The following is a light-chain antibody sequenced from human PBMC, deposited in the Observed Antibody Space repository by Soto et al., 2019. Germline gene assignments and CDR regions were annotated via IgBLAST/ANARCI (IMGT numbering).Light chain of an antibody. V-gene: IGKV1-39*01. Sequence: IRMTDSPSSLSASVGDIVTITCRASQSISSYLNWYQQKPGKAPKLLVYAASSLQSGVPARFSGSGSGTDFTLTISSLEPEDFAVYYRQQRSNWPPEATFGQATRLEIK. CDR1: QSISSY. CDR3: QQRSNWPPEAT. CDR2: AAS. J-gene: IGKJ5*01.